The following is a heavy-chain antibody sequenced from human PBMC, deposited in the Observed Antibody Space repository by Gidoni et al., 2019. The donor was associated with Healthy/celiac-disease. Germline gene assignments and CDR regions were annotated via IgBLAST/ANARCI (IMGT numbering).Heavy chain of an antibody. Sequence: QVQLVESGGGVVQPGRSLRLSCAASGFTFSSYGMHWVRQAPGKGLEWVAVISYDGSNKYYADSVKGRFTISRDNSKNTLYLQMNSLRAEDTAVYYCAKDRRWFGELLLMWYFDYWGQGTLVTVSS. CDR1: GFTFSSYG. D-gene: IGHD3-10*01. CDR3: AKDRRWFGELLLMWYFDY. V-gene: IGHV3-30*18. J-gene: IGHJ4*02. CDR2: ISYDGSNK.